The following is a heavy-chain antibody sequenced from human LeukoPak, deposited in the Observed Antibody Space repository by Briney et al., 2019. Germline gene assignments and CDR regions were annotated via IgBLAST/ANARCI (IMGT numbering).Heavy chain of an antibody. J-gene: IGHJ4*02. Sequence: SETLSLTCTVSGGSISSGGYYWSWIRQHPGKGLEWIGYIYYSGSTYYNPSLKSRVTISVDTSKNQFSLKLSSVTAADTAVYYCAREAAAAGTGYTDYWGQGTLVTVSS. D-gene: IGHD6-13*01. V-gene: IGHV4-31*03. CDR2: IYYSGST. CDR1: GGSISSGGYY. CDR3: AREAAAAGTGYTDY.